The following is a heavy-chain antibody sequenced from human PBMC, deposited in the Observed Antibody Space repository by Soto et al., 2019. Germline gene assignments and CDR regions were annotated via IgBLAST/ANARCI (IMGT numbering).Heavy chain of an antibody. CDR2: IIPILGIA. D-gene: IGHD2-15*01. CDR1: GGTFSSYT. Sequence: ASVKVSCKASGGTFSSYTISWVRQAPGQGLEWMGRIIPILGIANYAQKFQGRVTITADKSTSTAYMELSSLRSEDTAVYYCARYCICGSCCDHRDVFAIPAQGT. V-gene: IGHV1-69*02. CDR3: ARYCICGSCCDHRDVFAI. J-gene: IGHJ3*02.